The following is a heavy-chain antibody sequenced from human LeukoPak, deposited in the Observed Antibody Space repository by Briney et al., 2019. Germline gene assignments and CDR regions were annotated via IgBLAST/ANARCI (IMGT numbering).Heavy chain of an antibody. CDR2: IKQDGSEK. D-gene: IGHD3-10*01. CDR1: GFTFSSYW. Sequence: GGSLRLSCAASGFTFSSYWMSWVRQAPGKGLEWVANIKQDGSEKYYVDFVKGRFTISRDNAKNSLYLQMNSLRAEDTAVYYCAKGYGSGSYGGMFDYWGQGTLVTVSS. CDR3: AKGYGSGSYGGMFDY. V-gene: IGHV3-7*03. J-gene: IGHJ4*02.